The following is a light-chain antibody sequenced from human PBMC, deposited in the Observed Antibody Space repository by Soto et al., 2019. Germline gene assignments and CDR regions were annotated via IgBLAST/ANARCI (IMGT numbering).Light chain of an antibody. CDR1: QDINKN. J-gene: IGKJ4*01. CDR3: QQLNAYPHS. Sequence: DIQMTQSPSSLSASVGDRVTITCQASQDINKNLIWYQQKPGKAPKLLIYGASTLQSGVPSRFSGSGSGTEFTLTVSSLQPEDFATYYCQQLNAYPHSFGGGTKVDI. CDR2: GAS. V-gene: IGKV1-9*01.